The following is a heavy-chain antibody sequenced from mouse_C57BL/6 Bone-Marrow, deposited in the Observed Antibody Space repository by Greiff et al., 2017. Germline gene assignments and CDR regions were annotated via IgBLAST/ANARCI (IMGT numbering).Heavy chain of an antibody. Sequence: QVQLQQPGAELVKPGASVKLSCKASGYTFTSYWMHWVKQRPGQGLEWIGMIHPNSGSTNYNEKFKSKATLTVDKSSSTAYMQLSSLTSEDSAVYYCARSIYYYGSSPYAMDYWGQGTLVTVSS. CDR2: IHPNSGST. CDR3: ARSIYYYGSSPYAMDY. CDR1: GYTFTSYW. D-gene: IGHD1-1*01. V-gene: IGHV1-64*01. J-gene: IGHJ4*01.